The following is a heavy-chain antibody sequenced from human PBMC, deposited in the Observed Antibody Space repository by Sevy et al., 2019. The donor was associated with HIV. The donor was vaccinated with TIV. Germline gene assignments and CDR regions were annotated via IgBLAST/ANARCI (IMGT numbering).Heavy chain of an antibody. J-gene: IGHJ4*02. CDR3: ARESTGYYPHFDY. CDR2: ISYDGSIK. D-gene: IGHD3-9*01. CDR1: GFTFSSYA. Sequence: GGSLRLSCAASGFTFSSYAMHWVRQAPGKGLEWVAVISYDGSIKYYADSVKGRFTISRDNSKNTLYLQMNSRRAEDTAVYYCARESTGYYPHFDYWGQGTLVTVSS. V-gene: IGHV3-30-3*01.